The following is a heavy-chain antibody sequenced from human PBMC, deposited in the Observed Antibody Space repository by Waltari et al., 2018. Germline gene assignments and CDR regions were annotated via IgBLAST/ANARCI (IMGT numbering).Heavy chain of an antibody. J-gene: IGHJ5*02. CDR3: ASLDFWSGYYSNRGWFDP. CDR2: IIPIFGTA. D-gene: IGHD3-3*01. V-gene: IGHV1-69*01. CDR1: GGTFSSYA. Sequence: QVQLVQSGAEVKKPGSSVKVSCTASGGTFSSYAISWVRQAPGPGLEWMGGIIPIFGTANYAQKFQGRVTITADESTSTAYMELSSLRSEDTAVYYGASLDFWSGYYSNRGWFDPWGQGTLVTVSS.